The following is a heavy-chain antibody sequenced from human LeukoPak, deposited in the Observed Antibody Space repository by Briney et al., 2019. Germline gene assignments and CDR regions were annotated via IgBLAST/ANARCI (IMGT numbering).Heavy chain of an antibody. Sequence: PGGSLRLSCAASGFTFSSYAMHWVRQAPGKGLEWVAVISYDGSNKYYADSVKGRFTISRDNSKNTLYLQMNSLRAEDTAVYYCARGPNWNNVYYYYYGMDVWGQGTTVTVSS. V-gene: IGHV3-30-3*01. CDR3: ARGPNWNNVYYYYYGMDV. CDR1: GFTFSSYA. D-gene: IGHD1/OR15-1a*01. J-gene: IGHJ6*02. CDR2: ISYDGSNK.